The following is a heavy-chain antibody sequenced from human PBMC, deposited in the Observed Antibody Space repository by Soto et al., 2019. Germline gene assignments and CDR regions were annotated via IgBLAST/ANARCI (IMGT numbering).Heavy chain of an antibody. D-gene: IGHD3-16*01. CDR3: ARAHNVWDYKDYKMDL. J-gene: IGHJ6*03. CDR1: GFTLSNYA. V-gene: IGHV3-33*01. Sequence: QVQLVESGGGVVQPGRSLRLSCAASGFTLSNYAMNWVRQAPGKGLEWVAVTWYDGRDYDGSDKNYADSVKGRFTISRDNSKNTLYLQMNIQRAEDTAVYYCARAHNVWDYKDYKMDLWGKVTTVTVSS. CDR2: TWYDGRDYDGSDK.